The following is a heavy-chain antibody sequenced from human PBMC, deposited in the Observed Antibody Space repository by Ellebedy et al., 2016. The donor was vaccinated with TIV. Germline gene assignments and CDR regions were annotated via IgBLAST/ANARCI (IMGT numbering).Heavy chain of an antibody. CDR1: DISFTGNY. Sequence: GSLRLXXVVSDISFTGNYWSWIRQSPGKGLEWIGEVSHGGGTKYNPSLKSRVTISLDTSKQQFSLKLSFATAADTAVYYCARVRTPIYYGSGRFNHFDHYMDVWGDGTTVTVSS. D-gene: IGHD3-10*01. J-gene: IGHJ6*03. CDR3: ARVRTPIYYGSGRFNHFDHYMDV. V-gene: IGHV4-34*01. CDR2: VSHGGGT.